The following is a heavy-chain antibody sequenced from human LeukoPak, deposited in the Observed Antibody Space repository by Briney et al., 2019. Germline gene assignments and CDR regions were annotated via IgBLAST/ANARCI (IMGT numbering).Heavy chain of an antibody. V-gene: IGHV6-1*01. CDR1: GYSVSSNSAA. CDR3: ARVAYGSSWKQSHGMDV. Sequence: SQTLSLTCAISGYSVSSNSAAWNWIRQSPSRGLEWLGRTYYRSKWYNDYAVSVKSRITINPDTSKNQFSLQLNSVTPEDTAVYYCARVAYGSSWKQSHGMDVWGKGTTVTVSS. D-gene: IGHD6-13*01. J-gene: IGHJ6*04. CDR2: TYYRSKWYN.